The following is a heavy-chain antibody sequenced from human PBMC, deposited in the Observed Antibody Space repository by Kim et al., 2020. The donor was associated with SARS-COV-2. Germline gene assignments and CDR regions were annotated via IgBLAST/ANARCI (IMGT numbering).Heavy chain of an antibody. CDR3: ARGRNFDS. CDR1: GYTFITYF. CDR2: ISAYNGNT. Sequence: ASVKVSCKGSGYTFITYFITWVRQAPGQGLEWMGWISAYNGNTNYAQKFQGGVTLTTDTSTSTAYMELRSLRSDDTAVYYCARGRNFDSGGQGPLVTVSS. V-gene: IGHV1-18*01. J-gene: IGHJ4*02.